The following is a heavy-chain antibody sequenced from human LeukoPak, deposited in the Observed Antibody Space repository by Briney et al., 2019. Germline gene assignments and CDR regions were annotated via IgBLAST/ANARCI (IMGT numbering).Heavy chain of an antibody. V-gene: IGHV3-53*01. Sequence: GSLRLSCAASGFTVSSNYMSWVRQAPGKGLEWVSVIYSGGSTYYADSVKGRFTISRDNSKNTLYLQMNSLRAEDTAVCYCARENYYDSSGYFDYWGQGTLVTVSS. J-gene: IGHJ4*02. CDR2: IYSGGST. CDR3: ARENYYDSSGYFDY. CDR1: GFTVSSNY. D-gene: IGHD3-22*01.